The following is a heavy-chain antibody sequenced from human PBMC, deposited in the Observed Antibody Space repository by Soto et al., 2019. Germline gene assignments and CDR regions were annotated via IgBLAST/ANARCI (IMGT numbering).Heavy chain of an antibody. D-gene: IGHD1-1*01. CDR1: GGSIRNGNYY. Sequence: LSLTCTVSGGSIRNGNYYWSWIRQLPGKGLEWIGNIYYIGTTSYNPSLKSRVIISIDTSKNQFSLELTSVLAADTAVYYCAKNETTRPWFDPWGQGTLVTVSS. CDR2: IYYIGTT. J-gene: IGHJ5*02. V-gene: IGHV4-31*03. CDR3: AKNETTRPWFDP.